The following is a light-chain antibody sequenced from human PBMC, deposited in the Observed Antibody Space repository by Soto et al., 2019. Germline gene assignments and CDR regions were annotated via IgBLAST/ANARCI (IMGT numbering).Light chain of an antibody. CDR1: QSISSW. J-gene: IGKJ1*01. CDR3: QQYKSWT. Sequence: DIQMTQSPSTLSASVGDRVTITCRASQSISSWLAWYQQKPGKAPKLLIYDASSLESGVPSRFSGSGSGTEFTLTISSLQPDDFATYYCQQYKSWTFGHGTKVEIK. CDR2: DAS. V-gene: IGKV1-5*01.